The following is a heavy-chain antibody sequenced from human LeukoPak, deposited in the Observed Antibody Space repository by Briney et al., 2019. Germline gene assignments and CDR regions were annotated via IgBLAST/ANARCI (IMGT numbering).Heavy chain of an antibody. Sequence: SETLSLTCTVSGGSVSSYYWSWIRQPPGKGLEWIGHILSSGSTNYNPSLKSRVTISVDTSKNQFSLKLSSVTAADTAVYYCARGPRLSAFDIWGQGTMVTVSS. J-gene: IGHJ3*02. CDR2: ILSSGST. CDR3: ARGPRLSAFDI. D-gene: IGHD2-15*01. CDR1: GGSVSSYY. V-gene: IGHV4-4*09.